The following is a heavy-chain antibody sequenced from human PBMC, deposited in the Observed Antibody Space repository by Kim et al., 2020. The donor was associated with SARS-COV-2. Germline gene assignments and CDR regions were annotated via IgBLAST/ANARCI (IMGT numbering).Heavy chain of an antibody. CDR2: INRNNGGT. V-gene: IGHV1-2*02. D-gene: IGHD1-1*01. CDR1: GYTFIGYY. J-gene: IGHJ4*02. CDR3: ATGNEIYYFNS. Sequence: ASVKVSCKASGYTFIGYYLHWVRQAPGHGLEWMGWINRNNGGTNYAQNFQGRVTMTRDTSISTALIELSGLRSDDTAVYYCATGNEIYYFNSWGQGTLVTVSS.